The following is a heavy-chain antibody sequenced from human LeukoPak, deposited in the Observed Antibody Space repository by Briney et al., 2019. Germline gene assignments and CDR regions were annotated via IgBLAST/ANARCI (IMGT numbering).Heavy chain of an antibody. CDR3: ARDRHIAAAGYYFDY. D-gene: IGHD6-25*01. CDR2: IADDGKDK. CDR1: GFTFSTYP. V-gene: IGHV3-30*04. Sequence: GGSLRLSCAASGFTFSTYPMHWVRQAPGKGLEWVAVIADDGKDKHYVESVKGRFTISRDNSKNTLYLQMNSLRVEDTAVYYCARDRHIAAAGYYFDYWGQGTLVTVSS. J-gene: IGHJ4*02.